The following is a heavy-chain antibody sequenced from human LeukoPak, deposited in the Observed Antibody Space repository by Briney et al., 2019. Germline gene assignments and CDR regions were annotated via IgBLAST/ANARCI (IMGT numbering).Heavy chain of an antibody. CDR1: GFTFSRFA. D-gene: IGHD3-22*01. J-gene: IGHJ4*02. Sequence: GSLRLSCAASGFTFSRFAMSWVRQSPGQGLEWVSVISDSGSNTYYADSVKGRFTISRDNSKNTLYLQMNSLRADDTAVYYCANPDSSGFYFSMRFDFWGQGTLVTVSS. CDR2: ISDSGSNT. CDR3: ANPDSSGFYFSMRFDF. V-gene: IGHV3-23*01.